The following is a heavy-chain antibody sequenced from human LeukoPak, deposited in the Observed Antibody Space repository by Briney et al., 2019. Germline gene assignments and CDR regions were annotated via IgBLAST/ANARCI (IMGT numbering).Heavy chain of an antibody. Sequence: PSETLSLTCTVSGDSISSYYWNWVRQPPGKGLEWIGYIYYSGSTNCSPSLTSRVTISIDTSKNQFSLKLRSVTAADTAVYYCAREVPIVRGLRWDYWGQGTLVTVSS. V-gene: IGHV4-59*01. CDR3: AREVPIVRGLRWDY. CDR2: IYYSGST. D-gene: IGHD3-10*01. J-gene: IGHJ4*02. CDR1: GDSISSYY.